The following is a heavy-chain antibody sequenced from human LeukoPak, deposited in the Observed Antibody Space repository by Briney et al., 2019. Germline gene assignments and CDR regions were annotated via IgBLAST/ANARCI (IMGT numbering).Heavy chain of an antibody. CDR3: ARGVCGGDCYRSNWFDP. V-gene: IGHV1-69*05. CDR1: GYTFTSYG. Sequence: GASVKVSCKASGYTFTSYGISWVRQAPGQGLEWMGRIIPIFGTANYVRKFQGRVTITTDESTSTAYMELSSLRSEDTAVYYCARGVCGGDCYRSNWFDPWGQGTLVTVSS. J-gene: IGHJ5*02. D-gene: IGHD2-21*02. CDR2: IIPIFGTA.